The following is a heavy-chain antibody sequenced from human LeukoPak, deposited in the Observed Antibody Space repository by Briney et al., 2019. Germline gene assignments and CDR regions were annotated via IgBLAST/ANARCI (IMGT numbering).Heavy chain of an antibody. CDR1: GFTFSSYW. J-gene: IGHJ4*02. Sequence: PGGSLRLSCAASGFTFSSYWMHWVRQAPGKGLVWVSRINSDGSSTSYADSVKGRFTISRDNAKNTLYLQMNSLRAEDTAVYYCAREDELQWEPRPLDYWGQGTLVTVSS. V-gene: IGHV3-74*01. D-gene: IGHD1-26*01. CDR3: AREDELQWEPRPLDY. CDR2: INSDGSST.